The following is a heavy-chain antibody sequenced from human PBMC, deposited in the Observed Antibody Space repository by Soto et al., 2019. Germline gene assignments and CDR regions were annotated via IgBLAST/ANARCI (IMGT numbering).Heavy chain of an antibody. CDR2: ISYDGSNK. Sequence: QVQLVESGGGVVQPGRSLRLSCAASGFTFSSYGMHWVRQAPGKGLEWVAVISYDGSNKYYADSVKGRFTISRDNSKNTRYLQMNSLRAEDTAVYYCAKDPDRSWGHYWGQGTLVTVSS. D-gene: IGHD6-13*01. V-gene: IGHV3-30*18. J-gene: IGHJ4*02. CDR3: AKDPDRSWGHY. CDR1: GFTFSSYG.